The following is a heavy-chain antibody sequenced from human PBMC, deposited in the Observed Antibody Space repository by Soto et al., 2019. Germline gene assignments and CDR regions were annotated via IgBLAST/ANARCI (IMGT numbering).Heavy chain of an antibody. CDR3: ARVPGSFPDILTGYYEGDNWFDP. D-gene: IGHD3-9*01. CDR1: GYTFTSYG. V-gene: IGHV1-18*01. J-gene: IGHJ5*02. Sequence: ASVKVSCKASGYTFTSYGISWVRQAPGQGLEWMGWISAYNGNTNYAQKLQGRVTMTTDTSTSTAYMELRSLRSDDTAVYYCARVPGSFPDILTGYYEGDNWFDPWGQGTLVTVSS. CDR2: ISAYNGNT.